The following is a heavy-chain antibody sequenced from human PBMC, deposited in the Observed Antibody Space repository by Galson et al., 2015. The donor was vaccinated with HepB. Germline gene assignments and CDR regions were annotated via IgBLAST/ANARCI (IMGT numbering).Heavy chain of an antibody. CDR2: ISGGGGGE. J-gene: IGHJ4*02. CDR1: GFSFSDYA. Sequence: SLRLSCAASGFSFSDYAMSWVRQAPGKGLEWVSAISGGGGGEFFADSVKGRFTISRDNSNNMLYLQMSSLKAEDTAIYYCAKDRQYSRTAMDYWGQGTLVTVSS. V-gene: IGHV3-23*01. CDR3: AKDRQYSRTAMDY. D-gene: IGHD6-13*01.